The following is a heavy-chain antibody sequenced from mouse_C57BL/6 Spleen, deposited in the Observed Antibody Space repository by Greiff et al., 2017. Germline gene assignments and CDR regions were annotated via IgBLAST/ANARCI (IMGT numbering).Heavy chain of an antibody. CDR2: INPYNGGT. Sequence: VQLQQSGPVLVKPGASVKMSCKASGYTFTDYYMNWVKQSHGKSLEWIGDINPYNGGTSYNQKFKGKATLTVDKSSSTAYMELNSLTSEDSAVCDCAGKYCGNSFAYWGQGTLVTVSA. CDR1: GYTFTDYY. J-gene: IGHJ3*01. V-gene: IGHV1-19*01. D-gene: IGHD1-1*01. CDR3: AGKYCGNSFAY.